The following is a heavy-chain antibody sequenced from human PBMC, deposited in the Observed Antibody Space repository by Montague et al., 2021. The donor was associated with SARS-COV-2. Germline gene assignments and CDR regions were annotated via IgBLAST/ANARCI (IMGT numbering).Heavy chain of an antibody. CDR2: SCSGGCDT. Sequence: SLRLSCAASGFTFDTFAMNWVRQAPGKGLEWVAVSCSGGCDTYYAESVKGRFIISRDNSRKTLYLQMKSLRAEDTAVYYCAKADDHFDSGNDHWDQGTLVTVSS. V-gene: IGHV3-23*03. J-gene: IGHJ4*02. D-gene: IGHD3-9*01. CDR3: AKADDHFDSGNDH. CDR1: GFTFDTFA.